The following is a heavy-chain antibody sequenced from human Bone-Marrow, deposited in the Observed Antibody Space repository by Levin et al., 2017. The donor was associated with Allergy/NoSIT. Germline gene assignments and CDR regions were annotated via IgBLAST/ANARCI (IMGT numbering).Heavy chain of an antibody. D-gene: IGHD3-10*01. CDR2: LQSGGNT. Sequence: PGGSLRLSCAVSGFTVSGNFMNWVRQAPGKGLEWVALLQSGGNTDYTDSVKGRFTISRDNSNNTLYLQMNSLRPEDTAIYYCTRSPIRLVRGAFDFWGQGTPVTVSS. J-gene: IGHJ4*02. CDR1: GFTVSGNF. V-gene: IGHV3-53*01. CDR3: TRSPIRLVRGAFDF.